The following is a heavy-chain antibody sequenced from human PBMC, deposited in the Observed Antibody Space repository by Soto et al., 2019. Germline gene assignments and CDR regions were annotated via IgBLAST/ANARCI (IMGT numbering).Heavy chain of an antibody. CDR1: GGSISSYY. Sequence: QVQLQESGPGLVKPSETLSLTCTVSGGSISSYYWSWIRQPPGKGLEWIGYIYYSGSTNYNPSPSSRVTISVDPPKNLFALKLSSVTAADAAVYYCAGCSGGSCYSRYYYMDVWGKGTTVTVSS. CDR2: IYYSGST. CDR3: AGCSGGSCYSRYYYMDV. V-gene: IGHV4-59*01. D-gene: IGHD2-15*01. J-gene: IGHJ6*03.